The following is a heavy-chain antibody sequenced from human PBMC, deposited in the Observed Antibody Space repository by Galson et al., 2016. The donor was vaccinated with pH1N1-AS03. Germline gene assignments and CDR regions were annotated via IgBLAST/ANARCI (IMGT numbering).Heavy chain of an antibody. CDR2: IGTYT. CDR3: GRSGSGSFYEGDF. Sequence: SVKVSCKASGYTFTNYGISWVRQAPGQGLEYMGWIGTYTIYAQKLQGRVPMTTDTSTSTAHMELRGLRSDDTAVYSCGRSGSGSFYEGDFWGKGTLVSVSP. D-gene: IGHD3-10*01. V-gene: IGHV1-18*01. J-gene: IGHJ4*02. CDR1: GYTFTNYG.